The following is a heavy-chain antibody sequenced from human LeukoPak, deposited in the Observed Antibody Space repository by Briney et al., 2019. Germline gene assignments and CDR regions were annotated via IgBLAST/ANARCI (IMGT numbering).Heavy chain of an antibody. V-gene: IGHV3-74*01. Sequence: PGGSLRLSCAASGFTFNTYWMHWVRQAPGKGLVWVARINSDGSSTNNADSMKGRFTIIRDNAKNTLYLQMNSLRAEDTAVYYCARTFSSSWYDWGQGTLVTVSS. CDR1: GFTFNTYW. CDR2: INSDGSST. CDR3: ARTFSSSWYD. J-gene: IGHJ4*02. D-gene: IGHD6-13*01.